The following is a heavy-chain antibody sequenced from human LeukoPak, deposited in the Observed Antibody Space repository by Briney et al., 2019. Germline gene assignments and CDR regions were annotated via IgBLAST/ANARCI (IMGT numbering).Heavy chain of an antibody. CDR1: GFTFSDYY. V-gene: IGHV3-11*04. J-gene: IGHJ4*02. Sequence: GGSLRLSCAVSGFTFSDYYMNWIRQAPGKGLEWVSYISSSGSTIYYADSVKGRFTISRDNAKNSLYLQMNSLRAEDTAVYYCARVWYSGSYPVDYWGQGTLVTVSS. CDR3: ARVWYSGSYPVDY. D-gene: IGHD1-26*01. CDR2: ISSSGSTI.